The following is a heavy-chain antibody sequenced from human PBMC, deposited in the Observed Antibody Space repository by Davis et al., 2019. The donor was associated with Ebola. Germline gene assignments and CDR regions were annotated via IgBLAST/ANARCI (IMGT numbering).Heavy chain of an antibody. V-gene: IGHV3-73*01. CDR1: GFTFSGSA. CDR3: TSTVTTGQSDY. CDR2: IRSKANSYAT. Sequence: PSETLSLTCAASGFTFSGSAMHWVRQASGKGLEWVGRIRSKANSYATAYAASVKGRFTISRDDSKNTAYLQMNSLKTEDTAVYYCTSTVTTGQSDYWGQGTLVTVSS. D-gene: IGHD4-17*01. J-gene: IGHJ4*02.